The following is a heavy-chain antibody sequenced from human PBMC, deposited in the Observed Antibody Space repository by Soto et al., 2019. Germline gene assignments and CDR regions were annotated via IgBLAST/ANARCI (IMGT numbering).Heavy chain of an antibody. CDR3: ARADYSNPLKYYYYMDV. J-gene: IGHJ6*03. V-gene: IGHV3-48*01. Sequence: GGSLRLSCAASGFTFSSYSMNWVRQAPGKGLEWVSYISSSSSTIYYADSVKGRFTISRDNAKNSLYLQMNSLRAEDTAVYYCARADYSNPLKYYYYMDVWGKGTTVTVSS. CDR1: GFTFSSYS. D-gene: IGHD4-4*01. CDR2: ISSSSSTI.